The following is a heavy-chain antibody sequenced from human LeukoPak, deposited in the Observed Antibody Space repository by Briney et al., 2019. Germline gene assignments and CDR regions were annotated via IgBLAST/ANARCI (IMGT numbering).Heavy chain of an antibody. Sequence: GESLRLSCAASGFTFISSWMNWVRQAPGKGLQWVGNINPEGSQTRFVDSVMGRFTMSKDNAKNSLYLQMNSLRVEGTAVFYCAAWTDRGYNFWGQGTVVTVSS. CDR3: AAWTDRGYNF. CDR2: INPEGSQT. V-gene: IGHV3-7*01. D-gene: IGHD5-24*01. J-gene: IGHJ4*02. CDR1: GFTFISSW.